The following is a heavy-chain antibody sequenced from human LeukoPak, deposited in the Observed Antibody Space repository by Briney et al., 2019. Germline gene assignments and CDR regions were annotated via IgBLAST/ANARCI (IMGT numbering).Heavy chain of an antibody. J-gene: IGHJ4*02. D-gene: IGHD3-16*01. CDR1: GDRVSSNGAA. CDR2: TYYRSKWYN. CDR3: VRDGEGGLDYFDH. Sequence: SHTLSLTYALSGDRVSSNGAAGNWVTQSPSTGLEWLGRTYYRSKWYNDYAVSVRGRITINPDTSKNQFSLQLNSVTPEDTAVYYCVRDGEGGLDYFDHWGQGTLVTVSS. V-gene: IGHV6-1*01.